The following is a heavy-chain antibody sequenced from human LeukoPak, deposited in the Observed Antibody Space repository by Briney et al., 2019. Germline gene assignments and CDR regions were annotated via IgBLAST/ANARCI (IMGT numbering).Heavy chain of an antibody. V-gene: IGHV3-21*01. CDR3: ATLISGWSLY. J-gene: IGHJ4*02. CDR2: ISSSSSYT. CDR1: GVTFNNYG. D-gene: IGHD6-19*01. Sequence: GGSLRLSCAGSGVTFNNYGMNWVRQAPGKGLEWVSFISSSSSYTYYADSVRGRFTISRDNAGSSVNLRMNSLRAEDTAVYYCATLISGWSLYWGQGTLVTVSS.